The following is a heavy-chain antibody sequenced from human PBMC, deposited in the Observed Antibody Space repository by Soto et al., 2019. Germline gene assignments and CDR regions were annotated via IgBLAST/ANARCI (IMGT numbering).Heavy chain of an antibody. CDR1: AFTFSNAW. D-gene: IGHD6-19*01. J-gene: IGHJ4*02. CDR2: IKSKTDGGTT. V-gene: IGHV3-15*01. CDR3: TTPSFSSGWYQYYFDY. Sequence: GGSLRLSCAASAFTFSNAWMSWVRQAPGKGLEWVGRIKSKTDGGTTDYAAPVKGRFTISRDDSKNTLYLQMNSLKTEDTAVYFCTTPSFSSGWYQYYFDYWGQGALVTVSS.